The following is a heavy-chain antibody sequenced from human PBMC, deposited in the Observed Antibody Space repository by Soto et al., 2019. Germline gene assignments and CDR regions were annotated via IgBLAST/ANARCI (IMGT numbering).Heavy chain of an antibody. J-gene: IGHJ5*02. CDR1: GFSLSNAGMG. CDR2: IFSKAEK. V-gene: IGHV2-26*01. D-gene: IGHD2-2*01. CDR3: AQTEDGGRSRTPAGWFDA. Sequence: QVTLKESGPVLVKPTDTLTLTCTVSGFSLSNAGMGVSWIRQPPGKALERLAHIFSKAEKRFSTCLKNRLTSSTDSSNSQVVAIMTNMDPVYTATYSCAQTEDGGRSRTPAGWFDAWGQGTLVTVSS.